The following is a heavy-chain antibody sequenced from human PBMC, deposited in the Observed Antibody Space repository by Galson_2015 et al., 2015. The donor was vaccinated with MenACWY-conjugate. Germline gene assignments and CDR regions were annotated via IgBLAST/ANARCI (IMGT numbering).Heavy chain of an antibody. CDR3: VRGVPSDYGGDCFNDH. Sequence: SLRLSCAASGFPFSNHWMHWVRQGPGKGLVWVSRIVGDGTATDYAGSVKGRFTISRDNVKNTLYLQMNSLRDEDTAVYYCVRGVPSDYGGDCFNDHWGRGTLVTVSS. V-gene: IGHV3-74*01. CDR1: GFPFSNHW. CDR2: IVGDGTAT. D-gene: IGHD2-21*02. J-gene: IGHJ4*02.